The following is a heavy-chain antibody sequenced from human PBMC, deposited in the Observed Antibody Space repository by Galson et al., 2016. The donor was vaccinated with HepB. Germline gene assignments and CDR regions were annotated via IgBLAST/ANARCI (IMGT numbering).Heavy chain of an antibody. CDR3: AREASSWSHFDY. D-gene: IGHD6-13*01. CDR1: GFTFNSYS. Sequence: SLRLSCAVSGFTFNSYSMNWVRQAPGKGLEWVSSISIGSSYRYYADSVKGRFTISRDNAKNSLYLQMNSLRAEDTAVHYCAREASSWSHFDYWGQGTLVTVSS. V-gene: IGHV3-21*01. CDR2: ISIGSSYR. J-gene: IGHJ4*02.